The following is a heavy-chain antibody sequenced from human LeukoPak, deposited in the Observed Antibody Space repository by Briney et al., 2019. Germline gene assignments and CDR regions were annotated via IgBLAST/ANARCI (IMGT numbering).Heavy chain of an antibody. J-gene: IGHJ4*02. CDR1: GYTFTSYD. CDR2: MNPNSGNT. V-gene: IGHV1-8*03. Sequence: ASVKVSCKASGYTFTSYDINWVRQATGQGLGWMGWMNPNSGNTGYAQKFQGRVTITRNTSISTAYMELSSLRSEDTAVYYCARGWYDFWSGSTGFLDYWGQGTLVTVSS. CDR3: ARGWYDFWSGSTGFLDY. D-gene: IGHD3-3*01.